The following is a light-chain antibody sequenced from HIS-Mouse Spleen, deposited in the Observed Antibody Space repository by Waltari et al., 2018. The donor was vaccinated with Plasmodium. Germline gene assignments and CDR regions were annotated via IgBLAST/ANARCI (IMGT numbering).Light chain of an antibody. CDR1: HLGYKY. V-gene: IGLV3-1*01. CDR2: QDS. J-gene: IGLJ2*01. Sequence: SYELTQPPSVSVSPGPPASLTCSGAHLGYKYACWYQQKPGQSPVLVIYQDSKRPSGIPERFSGSNSGNTATLTISGTQAMDEADYYCQAWDSSTVVFGGGTKLTVL. CDR3: QAWDSSTVV.